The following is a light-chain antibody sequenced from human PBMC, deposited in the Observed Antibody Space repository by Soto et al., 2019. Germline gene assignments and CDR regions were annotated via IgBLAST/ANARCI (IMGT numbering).Light chain of an antibody. CDR3: QQRSNWPLIT. Sequence: EIVLTQSPATLSFSPGERDTLSCRASQSVSSYLAWYQQKPGQAPRLLIYDASNRATGIPARFSGSGSGTDLTLTISSQEPEDFAVYYCQQRSNWPLITFCQGTRLEIK. CDR2: DAS. V-gene: IGKV3-11*01. J-gene: IGKJ5*01. CDR1: QSVSSY.